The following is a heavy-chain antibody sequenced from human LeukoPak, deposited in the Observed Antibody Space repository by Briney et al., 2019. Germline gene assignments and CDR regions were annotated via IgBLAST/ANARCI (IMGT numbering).Heavy chain of an antibody. J-gene: IGHJ4*02. V-gene: IGHV3-33*05. Sequence: PGGSLRLSCAASGFTFSSDGMHWVRQAPGKGLEWVAAISDDGSDKYYADSVKGRFTISRDNSKNTLYLQMNSLREEDTAVYYCASNYGSGSYYRATFDYWGQGTLVTVSS. D-gene: IGHD3-10*01. CDR3: ASNYGSGSYYRATFDY. CDR1: GFTFSSDG. CDR2: ISDDGSDK.